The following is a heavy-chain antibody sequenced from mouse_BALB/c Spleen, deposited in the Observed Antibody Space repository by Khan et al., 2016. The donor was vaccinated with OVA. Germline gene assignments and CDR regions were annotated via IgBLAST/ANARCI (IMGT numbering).Heavy chain of an antibody. CDR3: ARSPYGNFAY. D-gene: IGHD2-1*01. J-gene: IGHJ3*01. V-gene: IGHV5-9*04. CDR1: GFTFSTYT. Sequence: EVELVESVGGLVKPGGPLKLSCAASGFTFSTYTMSWIRQTPEKRLEWVATINSDGDYTYYPDSVTGRFTISRDNAKNTLYLQMSSLRSEDTAMYYCARSPYGNFAYWGHGTLVTVSA. CDR2: INSDGDYT.